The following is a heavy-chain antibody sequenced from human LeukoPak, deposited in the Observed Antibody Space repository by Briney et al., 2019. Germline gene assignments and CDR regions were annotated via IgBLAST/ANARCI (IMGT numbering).Heavy chain of an antibody. J-gene: IGHJ4*02. V-gene: IGHV3-23*01. CDR2: ISGSGGRT. CDR1: GFTFSSYG. CDR3: AKGGSGVALVDY. Sequence: PGGSLRLSCAASGFTFSSYGMSWVRQAPGKGLEWVSGISGSGGRTYYADSVKGRFTISRDNSKNTLYLQMNSLRAEDTAVYYCAKGGSGVALVDYWGQGTLVTVSS. D-gene: IGHD3-3*01.